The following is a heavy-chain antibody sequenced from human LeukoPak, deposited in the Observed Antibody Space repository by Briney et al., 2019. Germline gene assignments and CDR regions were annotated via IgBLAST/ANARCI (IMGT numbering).Heavy chain of an antibody. Sequence: ASVKVSCKASGYTFTSYGISWVRQAPGQGLEGMGWISTFNGITNYAQNLQGRVTMTTDTSTSTAYMDLRRLRSDDTAVYYCARGPIHSSTYDSWGQGTLVTVSS. J-gene: IGHJ4*02. V-gene: IGHV1-18*04. CDR1: GYTFTSYG. CDR2: ISTFNGIT. D-gene: IGHD6-13*01. CDR3: ARGPIHSSTYDS.